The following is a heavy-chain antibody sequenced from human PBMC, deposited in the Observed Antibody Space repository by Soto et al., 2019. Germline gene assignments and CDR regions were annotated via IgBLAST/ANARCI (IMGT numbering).Heavy chain of an antibody. CDR1: GGSISSGGYY. V-gene: IGHV4-31*03. CDR3: ARESWITGTTWDY. CDR2: IYYSGST. J-gene: IGHJ4*02. D-gene: IGHD1-20*01. Sequence: SETLSLTCTVSGGSISSGGYYWSWIRQHPGKGLEWIGYIYYSGSTYYNPSLKSRVTISVDTSKNQLSLKLSSVTAADTAVYYCARESWITGTTWDYWGQGTLVTVSS.